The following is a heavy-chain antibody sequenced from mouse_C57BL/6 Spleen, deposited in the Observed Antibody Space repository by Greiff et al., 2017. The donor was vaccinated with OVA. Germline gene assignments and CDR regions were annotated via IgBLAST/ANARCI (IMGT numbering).Heavy chain of an antibody. J-gene: IGHJ4*01. CDR1: GYTFTSYW. D-gene: IGHD1-1*01. V-gene: IGHV1-72*01. CDR2: IDPNSGGT. Sequence: VQLQQPGAELVKPGASVKLSCKASGYTFTSYWMHWVKQRPGRGLEWIGRIDPNSGGTKYNEKFKSKATLTVDQPSSTAYMQLSSLTSEDSAVDYCAIDGYYYGSSYVYAMDYWGQGTSVTVSS. CDR3: AIDGYYYGSSYVYAMDY.